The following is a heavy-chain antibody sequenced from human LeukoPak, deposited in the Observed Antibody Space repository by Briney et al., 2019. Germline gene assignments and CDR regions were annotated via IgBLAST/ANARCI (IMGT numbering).Heavy chain of an antibody. CDR3: AREVDTYFDY. J-gene: IGHJ4*02. V-gene: IGHV4-59*01. CDR2: IYSSGST. Sequence: PSETLSLTCTVSGGSISSYYWSWIRQPPGKGLEWIGYIYSSGSTDYNPSLKSRVTISVDTSKNQFSLKLSSVTAADTAVYYCAREVDTYFDYWGQGILVTVSS. D-gene: IGHD5-18*01. CDR1: GGSISSYY.